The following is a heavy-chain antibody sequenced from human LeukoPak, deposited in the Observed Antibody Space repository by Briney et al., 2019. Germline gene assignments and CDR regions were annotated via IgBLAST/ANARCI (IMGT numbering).Heavy chain of an antibody. CDR3: ARMEYYDILTGSNAFDI. Sequence: GGFLRLSCAASGFTFSSYAMHWVRQAPGKGLEWVAVISYDGSNKYYADSVKGRFTISRDNSKNTLYPQMNSLRAEDTAVYYCARMEYYDILTGSNAFDIWGQGTMVTVSS. V-gene: IGHV3-30*04. CDR2: ISYDGSNK. D-gene: IGHD3-9*01. J-gene: IGHJ3*02. CDR1: GFTFSSYA.